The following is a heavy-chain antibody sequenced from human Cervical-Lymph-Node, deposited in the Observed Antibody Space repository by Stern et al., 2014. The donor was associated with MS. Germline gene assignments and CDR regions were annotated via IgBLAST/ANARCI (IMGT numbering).Heavy chain of an antibody. CDR1: GYDFTGFF. Sequence: MQLVQSGAKMKKPGASVRVSCKAFGYDFTGFFIHWVRQVPGQGLELMGRLNPNSDDPTYAQNCQDRVTLTRDTSIGTAYLELSRLTSADTAVYYCAREATRIIVGIDYWGQGTPVTVSS. CDR2: LNPNSDDP. J-gene: IGHJ4*02. V-gene: IGHV1-2*06. D-gene: IGHD2/OR15-2a*01. CDR3: AREATRIIVGIDY.